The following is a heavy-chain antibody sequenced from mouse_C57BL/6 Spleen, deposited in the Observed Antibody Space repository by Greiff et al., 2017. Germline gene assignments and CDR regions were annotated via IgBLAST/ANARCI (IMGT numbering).Heavy chain of an antibody. CDR1: GFTFSSYG. V-gene: IGHV5-6*02. Sequence: EVMLVESGGDLVKPGGSLKLSCAASGFTFSSYGMSWVRQTPDKRLEWVATISSGGSYTYYPDSVKGRFTISRDNAKNTLYLQMSSLKSEDTAMYYCASDYDGRGFAYWGQGTLVTVSA. CDR2: ISSGGSYT. J-gene: IGHJ3*01. CDR3: ASDYDGRGFAY. D-gene: IGHD2-4*01.